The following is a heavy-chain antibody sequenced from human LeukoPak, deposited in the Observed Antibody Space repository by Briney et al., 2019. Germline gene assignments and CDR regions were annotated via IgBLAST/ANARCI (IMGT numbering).Heavy chain of an antibody. CDR3: ARDLAAAGTIDP. CDR2: IYCSGST. D-gene: IGHD6-13*01. V-gene: IGHV4-59*01. Sequence: SETLSLTCTVSGGSLSSYYWSWIRHPPGKGLEWIGYIYCSGSTKYNPSLKSRVTISEDTSKNQFSLKLSSVTAADTAVYYCARDLAAAGTIDPWGQGTLVTVSS. CDR1: GGSLSSYY. J-gene: IGHJ5*02.